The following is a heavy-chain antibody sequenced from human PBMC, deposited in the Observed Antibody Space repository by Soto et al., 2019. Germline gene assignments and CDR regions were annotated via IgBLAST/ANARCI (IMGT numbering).Heavy chain of an antibody. D-gene: IGHD4-17*01. J-gene: IGHJ4*02. CDR3: ARDSRSTVTMFDY. CDR2: IYYSGST. V-gene: IGHV4-59*01. Sequence: QVQLQESGPGLVKPSETLSLTCTVSGGSISGSYWSWIRQPPRKGLEWIGYIYYSGSTNYNPSLTSRVTVSVDTSKNQFSLKLSSVTAADTAVYYCARDSRSTVTMFDYWGQGTLVTVSS. CDR1: GGSISGSY.